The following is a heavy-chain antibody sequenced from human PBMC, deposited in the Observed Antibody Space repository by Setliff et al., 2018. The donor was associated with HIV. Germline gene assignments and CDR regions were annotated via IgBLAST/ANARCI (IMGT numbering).Heavy chain of an antibody. V-gene: IGHV4-34*12. CDR3: ARVARGGHSSRWYYFDY. J-gene: IGHJ4*02. D-gene: IGHD6-13*01. CDR2: VIDDGGA. Sequence: SETLSLTCAVYGGSFSNYFWSWLRQSPGGGLEWIGEVIDDGGANYNASLKSRVTMSVDTSKKEFSLKLASVTAADTAVYYCARVARGGHSSRWYYFDYWGQGTLVTVS. CDR1: GGSFSNYF.